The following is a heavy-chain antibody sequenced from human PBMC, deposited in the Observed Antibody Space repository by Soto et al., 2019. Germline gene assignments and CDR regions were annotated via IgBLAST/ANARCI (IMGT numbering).Heavy chain of an antibody. V-gene: IGHV3-30*18. Sequence: QVQLVESGGGVVQPGRSLRLSCAASGFTFSSYGMHWVRQAPGKGLEWVAVISYDGSNKYYADSVKGRFTIFRDNSKNTLYLQMNSLRAEDTAVYYCAKDLEGTSWFDPWGQGTLVTVSS. CDR2: ISYDGSNK. CDR1: GFTFSSYG. J-gene: IGHJ5*02. D-gene: IGHD4-17*01. CDR3: AKDLEGTSWFDP.